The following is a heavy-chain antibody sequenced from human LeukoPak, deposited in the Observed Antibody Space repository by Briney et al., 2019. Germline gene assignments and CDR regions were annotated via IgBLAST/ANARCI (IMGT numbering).Heavy chain of an antibody. CDR3: AKDKEYSLLFDY. Sequence: PGGSLRLSCAAFGFTFSSYAMSWVRQAPGKGLEWVSAISGGGGSTYYADSVKGRFTISRDNSKNTLYLQMNSLRAEDTAVYYCAKDKEYSLLFDYWGQGTLVTVSS. D-gene: IGHD4-11*01. CDR1: GFTFSSYA. J-gene: IGHJ4*02. V-gene: IGHV3-23*01. CDR2: ISGGGGST.